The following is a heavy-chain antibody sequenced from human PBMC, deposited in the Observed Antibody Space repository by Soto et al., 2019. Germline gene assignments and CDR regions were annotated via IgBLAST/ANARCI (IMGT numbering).Heavy chain of an antibody. CDR1: GGTFSSYS. Sequence: QVQLVQSGAEVKKRGSSVKVSCKASGGTFSSYSINWVRQAPGQGVEWMGEIIPIFGTANYAQKFQGRVTITTDESTSTAYMELSSLRSEDTAAYYCARDGGRHSGGIDYWGQGTLVTVSS. V-gene: IGHV1-69*01. J-gene: IGHJ4*02. CDR2: IIPIFGTA. D-gene: IGHD1-26*01. CDR3: ARDGGRHSGGIDY.